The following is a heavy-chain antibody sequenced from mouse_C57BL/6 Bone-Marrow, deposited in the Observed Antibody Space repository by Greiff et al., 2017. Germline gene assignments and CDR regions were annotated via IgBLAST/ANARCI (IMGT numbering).Heavy chain of an antibody. D-gene: IGHD1-1*01. J-gene: IGHJ2*01. CDR3: ARDDTTVVPYIDY. CDR1: GYTFTDPT. Sequence: QVQLQQSDAELVKPGASVTITCTVSGYTFTDPTIHWMKQWPEQGLEWIGYIYPRDGSTKYNEKFKGKATLTADKSSSTAYMQLNSLTSEDSAVYFCARDDTTVVPYIDYWGQGTTLTVSS. CDR2: IYPRDGST. V-gene: IGHV1-78*01.